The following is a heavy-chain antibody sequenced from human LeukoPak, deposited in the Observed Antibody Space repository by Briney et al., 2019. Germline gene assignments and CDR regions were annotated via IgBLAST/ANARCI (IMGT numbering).Heavy chain of an antibody. Sequence: SETLSLTCTVSGGSISSYYWSWIRQPPGKGLEWIGYIYYSGSTNYNPSLKSRVTISVDTSKNQFSLKLSSVTAADTAVYYCARGRDERGYCSSTSCPTLDYWGQGTLVTVSS. J-gene: IGHJ4*02. V-gene: IGHV4-59*12. CDR2: IYYSGST. D-gene: IGHD2-2*01. CDR1: GGSISSYY. CDR3: ARGRDERGYCSSTSCPTLDY.